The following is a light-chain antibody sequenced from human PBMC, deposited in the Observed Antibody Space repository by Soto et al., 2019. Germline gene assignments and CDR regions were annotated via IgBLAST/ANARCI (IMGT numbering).Light chain of an antibody. J-gene: IGLJ2*01. CDR1: SSDVGGYNY. CDR3: SSYTSNSTPVV. V-gene: IGLV2-14*01. Sequence: QLVLTQPASVSGSPGQSITISCTGTSSDVGGYNYVSWYQQHPGKAPKLMIYDVSNRPSGVSNRFSGSKSGNTASLTISGLQAEDEADYYCSSYTSNSTPVVFGGGTKVTVL. CDR2: DVS.